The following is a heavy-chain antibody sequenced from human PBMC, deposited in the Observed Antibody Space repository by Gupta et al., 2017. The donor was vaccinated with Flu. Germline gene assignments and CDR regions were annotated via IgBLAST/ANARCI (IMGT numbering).Heavy chain of an antibody. CDR3: ARGTGVIGYDAWFDP. CDR1: VGSISSGGYY. V-gene: IGHV4-31*03. Sequence: QVQLQESGPGPVKPSQTLSLTCTVPVGSISSGGYYWSWIRQHPGKGLEWIGYIYYSGSTYYNPSLKSRVTISVDTSKNQFSLKLSSVTAADTAVYYCARGTGVIGYDAWFDPWGQGTLVTVSS. CDR2: IYYSGST. J-gene: IGHJ5*02. D-gene: IGHD2-8*01.